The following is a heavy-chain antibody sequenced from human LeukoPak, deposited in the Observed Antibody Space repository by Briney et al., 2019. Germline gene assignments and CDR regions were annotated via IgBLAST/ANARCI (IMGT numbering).Heavy chain of an antibody. CDR3: ARPYCSGGSCHDYFDY. CDR1: GYTFTGYY. Sequence: ASVKVSCKASGYTFTGYYMHWVRQAPGQGLEWMGWINPHTGGTNYAQKFQGRVTMTRDTSISTAYMELSGLTSDDTAVYYCARPYCSGGSCHDYFDYWGQGTLVAVSS. J-gene: IGHJ4*02. CDR2: INPHTGGT. V-gene: IGHV1-2*02. D-gene: IGHD2-15*01.